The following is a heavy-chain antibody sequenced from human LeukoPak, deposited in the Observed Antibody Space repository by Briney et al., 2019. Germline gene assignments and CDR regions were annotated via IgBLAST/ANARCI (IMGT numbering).Heavy chain of an antibody. CDR1: GGSISSYY. Sequence: SETLSLTCTVSGGSISSYYWSWIRQPPGKGLEWIGYIYYSGSTSYNPSLKSRVTISVDTSKNQFSLKLTSVTAADTAVYYCARSGIPDAFDIWGQGTMVTVSS. V-gene: IGHV4-59*01. CDR2: IYYSGST. D-gene: IGHD6-13*01. CDR3: ARSGIPDAFDI. J-gene: IGHJ3*02.